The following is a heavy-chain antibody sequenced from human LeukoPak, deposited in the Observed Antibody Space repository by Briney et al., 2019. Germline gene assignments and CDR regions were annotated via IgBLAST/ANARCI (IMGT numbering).Heavy chain of an antibody. Sequence: PGGSLRLSCAASGFTFSSYDMHWVRQATGKGLEWVSAIGTAGDTYYPGSVKGRFTISRENAKNSLCLQMNSLRAEDTAVYCCAGGNDFWSGYPYYYYGMDVWGQGTTVTVSS. D-gene: IGHD3-3*01. CDR3: AGGNDFWSGYPYYYYGMDV. V-gene: IGHV3-13*01. J-gene: IGHJ6*02. CDR2: IGTAGDT. CDR1: GFTFSSYD.